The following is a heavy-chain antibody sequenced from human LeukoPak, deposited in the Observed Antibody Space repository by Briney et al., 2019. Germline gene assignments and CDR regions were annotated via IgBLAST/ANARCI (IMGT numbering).Heavy chain of an antibody. V-gene: IGHV1-24*01. J-gene: IGHJ4*02. D-gene: IGHD3-3*01. CDR2: FDPEDGET. CDR1: GYTLAELS. CDR3: ATDFTRPTNSEWLGY. Sequence: ASVKVSCKVSGYTLAELSMHWVRQAPGKGLEWMGGFDPEDGETIYAQKSQGRVTMTEDTSTDTAYMELSSLRSEDTAVYYCATDFTRPTNSEWLGYWGQGTLVTVSS.